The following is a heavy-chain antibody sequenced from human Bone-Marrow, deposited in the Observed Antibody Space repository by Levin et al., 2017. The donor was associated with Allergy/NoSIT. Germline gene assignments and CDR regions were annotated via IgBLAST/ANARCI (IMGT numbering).Heavy chain of an antibody. CDR2: IWYDGSNK. CDR3: ARVSGYLDY. Sequence: LSLTCAASGFTFRSYGMHWVRQAPGKGLEWVAVIWYDGSNKYYADSVKGRFTISRDNSKNTLYLQMNSLRAEDTAVYYCARVSGYLDYWGQGTLVTVSS. D-gene: IGHD3-22*01. J-gene: IGHJ4*02. CDR1: GFTFRSYG. V-gene: IGHV3-33*01.